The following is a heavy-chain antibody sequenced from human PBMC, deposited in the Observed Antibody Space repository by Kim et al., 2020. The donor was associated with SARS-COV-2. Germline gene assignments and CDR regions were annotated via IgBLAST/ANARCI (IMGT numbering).Heavy chain of an antibody. D-gene: IGHD3-10*01. CDR1: GFALSGHA. V-gene: IGHV3-23*01. J-gene: IGHJ5*02. Sequence: GGSLRLSYAASGFALSGHAMNWVRQTPGKGLEWVSQISVTGASTFYADSVRGRFTISRDNSRNMWFLQLNSLRAEDTAIYYCLKGLYGSGTSWCQGTLI. CDR3: LKGLYGSGTS. CDR2: ISVTGAST.